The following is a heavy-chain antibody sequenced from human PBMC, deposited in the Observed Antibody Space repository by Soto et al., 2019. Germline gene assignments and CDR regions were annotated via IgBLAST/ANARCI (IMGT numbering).Heavy chain of an antibody. D-gene: IGHD6-13*01. J-gene: IGHJ6*02. CDR1: GFIFSSYA. V-gene: IGHV3-23*01. CDR2: ISGSGGST. CDR3: AKGIAAAGTLDYYYGMDV. Sequence: GGSLRLSCAASGFIFSSYAMSWVRQAPGKGLEWVSAISGSGGSTYYADSVKGRFTISRDNSKNTLYPQMNSLRAEDTAVYYCAKGIAAAGTLDYYYGMDVWGQGTTVTVSS.